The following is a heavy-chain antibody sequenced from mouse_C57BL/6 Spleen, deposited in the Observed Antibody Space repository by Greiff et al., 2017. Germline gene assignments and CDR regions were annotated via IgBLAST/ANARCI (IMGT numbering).Heavy chain of an antibody. J-gene: IGHJ3*01. CDR2: INPGSGGT. D-gene: IGHD2-5*01. V-gene: IGHV1-54*01. CDR3: AMGSNYFAY. CDR1: GYAFTNYL. Sequence: QVQLQQSGAELVRPGTSVKVSCKASGYAFTNYLIGWVKQRPGQGLEWIGVINPGSGGTNYNEKFKGKATLTADKSSSTAYMQLSSLTSEDSAVYFCAMGSNYFAYWGQGTLVTVSA.